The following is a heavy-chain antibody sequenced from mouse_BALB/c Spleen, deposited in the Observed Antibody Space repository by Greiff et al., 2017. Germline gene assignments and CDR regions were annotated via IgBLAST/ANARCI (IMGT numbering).Heavy chain of an antibody. CDR3: ARKAYYRSPLFDY. D-gene: IGHD2-14*01. V-gene: IGHV1-9*01. CDR2: ILPGSGST. J-gene: IGHJ2*01. CDR1: GYTFSSYW. Sequence: VQLQQSGAELMKPGASVKISCKATGYTFSSYWIEWVKQRPGHGLEWIGEILPGSGSTNYNEKFKGKATFTADTSSNTAYMQLSSLTSEDSAGYYCARKAYYRSPLFDYWGQGTTLTVSS.